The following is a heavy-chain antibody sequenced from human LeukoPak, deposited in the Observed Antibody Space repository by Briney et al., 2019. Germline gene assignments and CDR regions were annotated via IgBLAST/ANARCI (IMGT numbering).Heavy chain of an antibody. V-gene: IGHV3-30*18. CDR1: GFTFSSYG. J-gene: IGHJ6*02. Sequence: GRSLRLSCAASGFTFSSYGMHWVRQAPGKGLEWVAVISYDGSNKYYADSVKGRFTISRDNSKNTLYLQMNSLRAEDTAVYYCAKDLRAAGPGGYYYYGMDVWGQGTTVTVS. CDR2: ISYDGSNK. D-gene: IGHD6-13*01. CDR3: AKDLRAAGPGGYYYYGMDV.